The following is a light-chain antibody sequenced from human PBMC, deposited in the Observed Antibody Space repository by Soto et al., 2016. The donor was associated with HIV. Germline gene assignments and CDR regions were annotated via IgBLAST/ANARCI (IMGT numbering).Light chain of an antibody. V-gene: IGKV1-39*01. CDR2: AAS. Sequence: DIQMTQSPSSLSASLGDRVTITCRASQNIKSYLNWYRLKPGKAPKLLIYAASSLQSGVPSRFSGSGSGADYTLTISSLQPEDSASYFCLQDYNYPYTFGQGTKLEIK. CDR3: LQDYNYPYT. CDR1: QNIKSY. J-gene: IGKJ2*01.